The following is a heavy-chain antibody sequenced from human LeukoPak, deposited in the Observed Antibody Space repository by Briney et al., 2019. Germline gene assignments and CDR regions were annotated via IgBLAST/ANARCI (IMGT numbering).Heavy chain of an antibody. V-gene: IGHV1-3*01. J-gene: IGHJ5*02. Sequence: ASVKVSCKASGYTFTSYGISWVRQAPGQGLEWMGWINAGNGNTKYSQKFQGRVTITRDTSASTAYMELSSLRSEDTAVYYCARATYRWFDPWGQGTLVTVSS. CDR1: GYTFTSYG. CDR3: ARATYRWFDP. CDR2: INAGNGNT.